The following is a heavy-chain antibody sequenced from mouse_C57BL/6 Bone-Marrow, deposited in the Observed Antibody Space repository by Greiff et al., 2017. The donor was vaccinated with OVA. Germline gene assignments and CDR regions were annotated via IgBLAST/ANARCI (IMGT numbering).Heavy chain of an antibody. V-gene: IGHV14-4*01. J-gene: IGHJ4*01. CDR2: IDPENGDT. Sequence: VQLQQSGAELVRPGASVKLSCTASGFNIKDDYMHWVKQRPEQGLEWIGWIDPENGDTEYASKFQGKATIPADTSSNTAYLQLSSLTSEDTAVYYCTTAYEYAMDYWGQGTSVTVSS. CDR1: GFNIKDDY. D-gene: IGHD1-1*01. CDR3: TTAYEYAMDY.